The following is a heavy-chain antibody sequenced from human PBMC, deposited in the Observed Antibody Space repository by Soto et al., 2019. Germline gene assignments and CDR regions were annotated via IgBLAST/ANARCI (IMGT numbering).Heavy chain of an antibody. Sequence: QITLKESGPTLVKVTQTLTLTCTFSGFSLSTSGVGVAWSRQPPGKALEWLALIYWDDDNRYSPSLKSSLTITKDTSKNHVVLTMTNMDPVDKTTYYCAHTLMRRSTYYYGMDVRGQGTKVTVS. CDR1: GFSLSTSGVG. V-gene: IGHV2-5*02. J-gene: IGHJ6*02. CDR2: IYWDDDN. CDR3: AHTLMRRSTYYYGMDV. D-gene: IGHD2-8*01.